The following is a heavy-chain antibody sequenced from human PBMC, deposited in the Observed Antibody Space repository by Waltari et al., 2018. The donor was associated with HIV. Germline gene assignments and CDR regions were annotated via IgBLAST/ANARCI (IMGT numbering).Heavy chain of an antibody. CDR3: TTDYGDYGFPFDY. J-gene: IGHJ4*02. CDR1: GFTFSNAW. V-gene: IGHV3-15*01. Sequence: EVQLVESGGGLVKPGGSLRLSCAASGFTFSNAWMSWVRQAPGKGLEWVGRIKSKTDGGTTGYAAPVKGRFTISRDDSKNTLYLQMNSLKTEDTAVYYCTTDYGDYGFPFDYWGQGTLVTVSS. D-gene: IGHD4-17*01. CDR2: IKSKTDGGTT.